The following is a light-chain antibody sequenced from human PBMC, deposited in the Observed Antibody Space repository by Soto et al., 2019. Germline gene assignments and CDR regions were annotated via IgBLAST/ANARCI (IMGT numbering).Light chain of an antibody. Sequence: QSAPTQPASVSGSPGQSITISCTGTSSDVGGYNYVSWYQQHPGEAPKLMIYDVSNRPSGVSNRFSGSKSGNTASLTISGLQAEDEADYYCCSYAGSSFYVFGTGTKVTV. CDR3: CSYAGSSFYV. CDR2: DVS. V-gene: IGLV2-14*01. J-gene: IGLJ1*01. CDR1: SSDVGGYNY.